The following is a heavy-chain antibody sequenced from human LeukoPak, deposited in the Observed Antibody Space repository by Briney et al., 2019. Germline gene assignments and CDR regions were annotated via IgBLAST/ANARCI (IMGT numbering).Heavy chain of an antibody. Sequence: SETLSLTCAVYGGSFSGYYWSWIRQPPGKGLEWIGYIYYIGSTNYNPSLKSRVTISVDTSKNQLSLKLTSVTAADTAVYYCARHARIAVAGLDYWGQGTLVTVSS. CDR3: ARHARIAVAGLDY. CDR1: GGSFSGYY. J-gene: IGHJ4*02. CDR2: IYYIGST. V-gene: IGHV4-59*08. D-gene: IGHD6-19*01.